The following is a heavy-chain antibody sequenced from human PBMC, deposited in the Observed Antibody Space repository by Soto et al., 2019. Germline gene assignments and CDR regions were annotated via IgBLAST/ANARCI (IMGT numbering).Heavy chain of an antibody. D-gene: IGHD3-3*01. Sequence: EVQLLESGGGSVQPGKSLRLSCAASGFTFSSYAMSWVRQAPGKGLAWVSVISGSGGSTYYADSVKVRFTISRDNSKNTRYLQMNNLRAEHTAVYYCAKGLPERRSAYYRYNCFVPWGQGTLFSVSS. J-gene: IGHJ5*02. CDR1: GFTFSSYA. V-gene: IGHV3-23*01. CDR2: ISGSGGST. CDR3: AKGLPERRSAYYRYNCFVP.